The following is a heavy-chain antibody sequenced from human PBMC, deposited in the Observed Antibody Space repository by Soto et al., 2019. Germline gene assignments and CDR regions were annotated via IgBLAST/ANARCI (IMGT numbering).Heavy chain of an antibody. Sequence: QVQLVESGGGVVQPGRSLRLSCAASGFTFSNFGMHWVRQAPGKGLEWVAAISSDGSDKYYSESVKGRFTICRDNSKNTLFLQMNSLRVEDTAVYYCAKGSEVARQELDYWGQGTLVTVSS. J-gene: IGHJ4*02. CDR2: ISSDGSDK. CDR1: GFTFSNFG. D-gene: IGHD2-15*01. V-gene: IGHV3-30*18. CDR3: AKGSEVARQELDY.